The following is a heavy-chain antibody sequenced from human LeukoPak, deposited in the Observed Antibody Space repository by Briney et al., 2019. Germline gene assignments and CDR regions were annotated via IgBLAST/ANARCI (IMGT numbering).Heavy chain of an antibody. Sequence: ASVKVSCKASGYTFTSYAMHWVRQAPGQRLEWMGWINAGNGNTKYSQEFQGRVTITRDTSASTAYMELSSLRSEDMAVYYCARSGESIYDFWSGYLPNFDYWGQGTLVTVSS. CDR1: GYTFTSYA. D-gene: IGHD3-3*01. V-gene: IGHV1-3*03. CDR3: ARSGESIYDFWSGYLPNFDY. J-gene: IGHJ4*02. CDR2: INAGNGNT.